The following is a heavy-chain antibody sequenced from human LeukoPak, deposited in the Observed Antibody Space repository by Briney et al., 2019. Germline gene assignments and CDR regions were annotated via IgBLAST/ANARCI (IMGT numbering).Heavy chain of an antibody. D-gene: IGHD3-3*01. CDR2: ISYDGSNK. Sequence: AGGSLRLSCAASGFTFSSYGMHWVRQAPGKGLEWVAVISYDGSNKYYADSVEGRFTISRDNSKNTLYLQMNSLRAEDTAVYYCAKSGGYDFWSGYDWGQGTLVTVSS. J-gene: IGHJ4*02. CDR1: GFTFSSYG. V-gene: IGHV3-30*18. CDR3: AKSGGYDFWSGYD.